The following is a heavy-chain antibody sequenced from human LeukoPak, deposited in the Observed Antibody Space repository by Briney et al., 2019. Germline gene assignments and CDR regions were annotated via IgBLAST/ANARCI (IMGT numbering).Heavy chain of an antibody. J-gene: IGHJ4*02. CDR2: IYYSGST. V-gene: IGHV4-59*08. CDR1: GGSISSYY. CDR3: ARRGIAAADYYFDY. D-gene: IGHD6-13*01. Sequence: SETLSLTCTVSGGSISSYYWSWIRHPPGKGLEWIGYIYYSGSTNYNPSLKSRVTISVDTSKDQFSLKLSSVTAADTAVYYCARRGIAAADYYFDYWGQGTLVTVSS.